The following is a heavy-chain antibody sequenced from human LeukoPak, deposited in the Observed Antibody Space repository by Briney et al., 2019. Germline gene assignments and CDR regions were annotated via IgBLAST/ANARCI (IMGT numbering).Heavy chain of an antibody. CDR1: GFTFSSYA. CDR2: ISGSGDST. CDR3: ARVRGATYYYNMDV. V-gene: IGHV3-23*01. Sequence: GGSLRLSCAGSGFTFSSYAMSWVRQAPGKGLEWVSTISGSGDSTYYADSVKGQFAISRDNSKNTLYLQMNSLRAEDTAVYYCARVRGATYYYNMDVWGKGTTVTVSS. J-gene: IGHJ6*03. D-gene: IGHD3-10*01.